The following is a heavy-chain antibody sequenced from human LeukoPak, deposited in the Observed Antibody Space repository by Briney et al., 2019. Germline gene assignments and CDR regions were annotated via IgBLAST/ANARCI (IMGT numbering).Heavy chain of an antibody. CDR3: AKRHGDYFDY. CDR2: ISDSFRIT. CDR1: GFPFSSYA. D-gene: IGHD4-17*01. V-gene: IGHV3-23*01. Sequence: GGSLRLSCAASGFPFSSYAMSWVRQPPGKGLECISTISDSFRITDDADSVKGGFTISRGNSKNTLYLQMNTLRAEDTAVYYCAKRHGDYFDYWGQGTLVTVSS. J-gene: IGHJ4*02.